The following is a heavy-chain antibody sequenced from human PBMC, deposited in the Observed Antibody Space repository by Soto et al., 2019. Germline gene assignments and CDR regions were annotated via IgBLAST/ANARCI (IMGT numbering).Heavy chain of an antibody. V-gene: IGHV3-74*03. CDR3: APRHDSVFDN. Sequence: GGSLRLSCAASGFTFSSYWMHWVRQAPGKGLVWVSRISDDGSSTTYADSVRGRFTIARDNAKNTLYLEISSLRAGDTGLYYCAPRHDSVFDNWGQGTLVTVSS. CDR1: GFTFSSYW. D-gene: IGHD2-15*01. CDR2: ISDDGSST. J-gene: IGHJ4*02.